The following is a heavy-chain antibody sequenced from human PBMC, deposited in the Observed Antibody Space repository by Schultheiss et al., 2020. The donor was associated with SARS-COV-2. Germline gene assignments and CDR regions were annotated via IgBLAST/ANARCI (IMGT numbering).Heavy chain of an antibody. CDR2: ISYDGSNK. D-gene: IGHD5-12*01. CDR1: GFTFSSYG. V-gene: IGHV3-30*03. J-gene: IGHJ4*02. CDR3: ARCGGYDSDY. Sequence: GESLKISCAASGFTFSSYGMHWVRQAPGKGLEWVAVISYDGSNKYYADSVKGRFTISRDNSKNTLYLQMNSLRAEDTAVYYCARCGGYDSDYWGQGTLVTVSS.